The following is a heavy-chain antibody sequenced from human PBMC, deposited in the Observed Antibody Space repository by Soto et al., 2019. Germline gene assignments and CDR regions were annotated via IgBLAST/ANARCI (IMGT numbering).Heavy chain of an antibody. CDR3: AKDIPLT. Sequence: GSLRLSCAASGFTFSSYGMHWVRQAPGKGLEWVAVISYDGSNKYYADSVKGRFTISRDNSKNTLYLQMNSLRAEDTAVYYCAKDIPLTWGQGTMVTVS. V-gene: IGHV3-30*18. CDR2: ISYDGSNK. J-gene: IGHJ3*01. CDR1: GFTFSSYG.